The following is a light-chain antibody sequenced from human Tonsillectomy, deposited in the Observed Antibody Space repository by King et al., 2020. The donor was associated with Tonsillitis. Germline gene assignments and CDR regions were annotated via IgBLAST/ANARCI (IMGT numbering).Light chain of an antibody. Sequence: YEASTLESGVPSRFSGSGSGTEFTLAISSLQPEDFATYYCQQYYSYWTFGQG. V-gene: IGKV1-5*03. CDR3: QQYYSYWT. CDR2: EAS. J-gene: IGKJ1*01.